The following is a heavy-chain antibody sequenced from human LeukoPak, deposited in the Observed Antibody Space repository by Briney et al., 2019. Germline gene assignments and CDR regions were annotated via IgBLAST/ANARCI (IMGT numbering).Heavy chain of an antibody. J-gene: IGHJ6*02. CDR2: IFPGDSDT. CDR3: ARLRSYDFHLDL. Sequence: SGESLKISCKGFGYSFTTYWIGWVRQMPGKGLEWMGIIFPGDSDTRYSPSFQGQVTISADKSISTAYLQWSSLKASDTAVYYCARLRSYDFHLDLWGQGTTVTVSS. D-gene: IGHD3-3*01. CDR1: GYSFTTYW. V-gene: IGHV5-51*01.